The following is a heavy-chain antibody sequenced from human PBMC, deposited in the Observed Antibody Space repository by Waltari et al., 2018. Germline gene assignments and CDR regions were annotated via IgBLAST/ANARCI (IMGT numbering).Heavy chain of an antibody. J-gene: IGHJ6*03. CDR3: ARGPRYSRSSLFQSNYNDLMDV. CDR1: GGSFSGSY. V-gene: IGHV4-34*01. CDR2: INHGGGT. D-gene: IGHD6-6*01. Sequence: QVQLQQWGAGLLKPSETLSLTCAVYGGSFSGSYWSWIRLSPGKGLEWIGEINHGGGTNYHPARKRPVTISVDTSKSQFSLKLNSLTAADTAVYYCARGPRYSRSSLFQSNYNDLMDVWGKGTTVTVSS.